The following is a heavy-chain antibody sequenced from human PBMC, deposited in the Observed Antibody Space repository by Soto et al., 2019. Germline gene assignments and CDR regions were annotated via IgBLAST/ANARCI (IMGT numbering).Heavy chain of an antibody. CDR2: VNNDGTDT. CDR3: ARGGLQHALDV. D-gene: IGHD6-13*01. Sequence: VQLVECGGGLVQPGRSLRLSCAASGFTFSNYWMYWVRQAPGKGLVWVSRVNNDGTDTTHADSVKGRFTISRDNAENTLYLQMNSLRAEDTAVYYCARGGLQHALDVWGQGSTVTVSS. V-gene: IGHV3-74*03. CDR1: GFTFSNYW. J-gene: IGHJ6*02.